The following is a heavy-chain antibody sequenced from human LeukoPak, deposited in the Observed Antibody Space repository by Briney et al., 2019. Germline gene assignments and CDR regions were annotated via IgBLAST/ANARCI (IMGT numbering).Heavy chain of an antibody. Sequence: GGSLRLSCAASGFSVTSNYMSWVCQAPGTGLEWLSILYTNGNTHYADSVRGRLTISRDNSNNTLYLQVNNLRAEDTAIYYCVREHRGLNAFDIWGQGTTVTVSS. CDR1: GFSVTSNY. J-gene: IGHJ3*02. V-gene: IGHV3-53*01. CDR3: VREHRGLNAFDI. CDR2: LYTNGNT. D-gene: IGHD5-24*01.